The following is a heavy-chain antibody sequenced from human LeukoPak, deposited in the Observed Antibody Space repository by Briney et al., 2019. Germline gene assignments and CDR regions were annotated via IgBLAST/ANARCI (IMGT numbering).Heavy chain of an antibody. CDR3: ARASDDRSGGSCYLFSPGYDP. CDR2: IYPGDSDT. Sequence: GESLKISCKGSGYSFTSYWIGWGRQMPGKGLEWMGIIYPGDSDTRYSPSFQGQVTISADKSISTAYLQWSSLKASDTAMYYCARASDDRSGGSCYLFSPGYDPWGQGTLVTVSS. D-gene: IGHD2-15*01. V-gene: IGHV5-51*01. CDR1: GYSFTSYW. J-gene: IGHJ5*02.